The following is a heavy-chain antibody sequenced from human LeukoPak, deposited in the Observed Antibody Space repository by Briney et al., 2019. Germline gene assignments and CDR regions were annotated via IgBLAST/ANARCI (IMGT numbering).Heavy chain of an antibody. D-gene: IGHD3-22*01. J-gene: IGHJ4*02. Sequence: PGRSLRLSCAASGFTFGSYAMHWVRQAPGKGLEWVAVISYDGSNKYYADSVKGRFTISRDNSKNTLYLQMNSLRAEDTAVYYCAKVAFPKTSGVITTRGDYFDYWGQGTLVTVSS. CDR2: ISYDGSNK. CDR1: GFTFGSYA. CDR3: AKVAFPKTSGVITTRGDYFDY. V-gene: IGHV3-30*04.